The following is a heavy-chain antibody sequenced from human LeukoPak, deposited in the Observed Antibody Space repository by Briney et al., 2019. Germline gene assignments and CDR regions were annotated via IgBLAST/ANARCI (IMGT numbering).Heavy chain of an antibody. CDR2: IKGKTDGGTT. V-gene: IGHV3-15*01. CDR1: GFTFSNAW. J-gene: IGHJ4*02. Sequence: GGSLRLSCAASGFTFSNAWMSWVRQAPGKGLEWVGRIKGKTDGGTTDYAAPVKGRFTISRDDSKNTLYLQMNSLKTEDTAVYYCTTGRYYDSRNFDYWGQGTLVTVSS. CDR3: TTGRYYDSRNFDY. D-gene: IGHD3-22*01.